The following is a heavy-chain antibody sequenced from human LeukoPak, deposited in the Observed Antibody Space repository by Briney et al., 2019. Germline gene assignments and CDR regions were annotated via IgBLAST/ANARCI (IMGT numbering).Heavy chain of an antibody. V-gene: IGHV4-59*01. CDR2: IYYSRST. D-gene: IGHD3-10*01. CDR1: GGSISSYY. CDR3: AREITMVRGVIHWFDP. J-gene: IGHJ5*02. Sequence: SETLSLTCTVSGGSISSYYWSWIRQPPGKGLEWIGYIYYSRSTNYNPSLKSRVTISVDTSKNQFSLKLSSVTAADTAVYYCAREITMVRGVIHWFDPWGQGTLVTVSS.